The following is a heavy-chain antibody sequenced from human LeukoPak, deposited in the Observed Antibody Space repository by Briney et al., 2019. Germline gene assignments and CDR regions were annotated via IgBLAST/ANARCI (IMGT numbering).Heavy chain of an antibody. V-gene: IGHV3-7*01. CDR1: GFTFSHYW. J-gene: IGHJ4*02. Sequence: PGGSLRLSCAASGFTFSHYWMSWVRQAPGKGLEWVANIKQDGSEKYYVDSMKGRFTISRDNAKNSLYLQMNSLRAEDTAVYYCARRKTADATYDYWGQGTLVTVSS. CDR3: ARRKTADATYDY. D-gene: IGHD1-26*01. CDR2: IKQDGSEK.